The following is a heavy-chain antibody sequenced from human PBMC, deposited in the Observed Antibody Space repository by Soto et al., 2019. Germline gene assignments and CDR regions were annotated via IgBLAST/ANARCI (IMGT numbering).Heavy chain of an antibody. CDR3: AKGGRQWLVTSDFNY. J-gene: IGHJ4*02. Sequence: GGSLRLSCAASGFTFIDDAMHWVRQAPGKGLEWVAVVSHDGRNTHYADSVKGRFTISRDSSKNTVSLEMTSLRAEDTAVYYCAKGGRQWLVTSDFNYWGQGALVTVSS. V-gene: IGHV3-30*18. CDR2: VSHDGRNT. D-gene: IGHD6-19*01. CDR1: GFTFIDDA.